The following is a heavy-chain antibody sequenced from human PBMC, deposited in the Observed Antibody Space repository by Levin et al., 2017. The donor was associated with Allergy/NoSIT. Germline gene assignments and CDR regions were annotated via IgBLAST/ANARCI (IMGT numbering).Heavy chain of an antibody. V-gene: IGHV3-23*01. Sequence: GGSLRLSCAASGFTFSSYAMSWVRQAPGKGLEWVSAISGSGGSTYYADSVKGRFTISRDNSKNTLYLQMNSLRAEDTAVYYCAKRGGCSSTSCYEEYYFDYWGQGTLVTVSS. CDR2: ISGSGGST. CDR3: AKRGGCSSTSCYEEYYFDY. J-gene: IGHJ4*02. D-gene: IGHD2-2*01. CDR1: GFTFSSYA.